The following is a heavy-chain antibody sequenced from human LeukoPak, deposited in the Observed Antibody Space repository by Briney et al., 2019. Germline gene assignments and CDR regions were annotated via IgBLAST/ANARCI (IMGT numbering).Heavy chain of an antibody. CDR3: ARLGRAAGRLDY. D-gene: IGHD6-13*01. CDR2: INPNSGGT. CDR1: GYTFTGYY. Sequence: ASVKVSCKASGYTFTGYYMHWVRQAPGQGLEWMGWINPNSGGTNYAQKFQGRVTMTRDTSIGTAYMELSRLRSNDTAVYYCARLGRAAGRLDYWGQGTLVTVSS. V-gene: IGHV1-2*02. J-gene: IGHJ4*02.